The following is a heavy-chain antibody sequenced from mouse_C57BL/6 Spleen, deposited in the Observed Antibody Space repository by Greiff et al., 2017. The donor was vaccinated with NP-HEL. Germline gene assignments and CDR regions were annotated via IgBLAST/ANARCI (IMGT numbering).Heavy chain of an antibody. CDR1: GYTFTSYW. Sequence: VQLQQSGAELVKPGASVKMSCKASGYTFTSYWITWVKQRPGQGLEWIGDIYPGSGSTNYNEKFKSKATLTVDTSSSTAYMQLSSLTSEDSAVYYCAREHYYGSSYLDYWGQGTTLTVSS. CDR3: AREHYYGSSYLDY. V-gene: IGHV1-55*01. D-gene: IGHD1-1*01. J-gene: IGHJ2*01. CDR2: IYPGSGST.